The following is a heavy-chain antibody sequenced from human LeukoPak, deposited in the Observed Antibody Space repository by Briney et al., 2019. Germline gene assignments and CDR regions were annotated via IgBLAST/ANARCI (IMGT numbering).Heavy chain of an antibody. Sequence: ASVKVSCKASGYTFTGYYMHWVRQAPGLGLEWMGRINPNSGGTNYAQKFQGRVTMTRDTSISTAYMELSRLRSDDTAVYYCARGYMGYYYDSRGWFDPWGQGTLVTVSS. CDR2: INPNSGGT. J-gene: IGHJ5*02. CDR3: ARGYMGYYYDSRGWFDP. V-gene: IGHV1-2*06. D-gene: IGHD3-22*01. CDR1: GYTFTGYY.